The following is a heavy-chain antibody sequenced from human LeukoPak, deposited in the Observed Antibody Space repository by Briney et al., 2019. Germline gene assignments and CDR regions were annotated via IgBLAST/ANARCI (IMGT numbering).Heavy chain of an antibody. J-gene: IGHJ6*03. CDR2: IYYSGST. V-gene: IGHV4-59*01. Sequence: SETLSLTCTVSGGSISSYYWSWIRQPPGKGLEWIGYIYYSGSTNYNPSLKSRVTISVDTSKNQFSLKLSSVTAADTAVYYCARGGAPWSGYLYYYMDVWGKGTTVTVSS. D-gene: IGHD3-3*01. CDR3: ARGGAPWSGYLYYYMDV. CDR1: GGSISSYY.